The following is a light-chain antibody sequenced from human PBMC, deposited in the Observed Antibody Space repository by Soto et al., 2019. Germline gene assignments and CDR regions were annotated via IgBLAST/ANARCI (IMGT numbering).Light chain of an antibody. CDR1: QNIRTY. Sequence: DIQLTQSPSSLSASVGDRVNITCRASQNIRTYLNWYQQKPGKAPTLLIYAATTLQSGVPSTFSGSASGTDFSLTISSQQPGDVATYYCQQSYSTLYTFGQGTKLEIK. CDR2: AAT. CDR3: QQSYSTLYT. J-gene: IGKJ2*01. V-gene: IGKV1-39*01.